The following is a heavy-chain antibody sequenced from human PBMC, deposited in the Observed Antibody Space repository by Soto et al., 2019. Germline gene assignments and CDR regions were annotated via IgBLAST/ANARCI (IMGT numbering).Heavy chain of an antibody. Sequence: PGGSLRLSCAASGFTFDSYSMNWVRQAPGKGLEWVPYIDSSSSNKHYADSVKGRFTISRDNAKNALYLQMSSLRDEDTAVYYCARDDDSAMALNFDYWGQGTLVTVSS. J-gene: IGHJ4*02. D-gene: IGHD5-18*01. CDR1: GFTFDSYS. V-gene: IGHV3-48*02. CDR2: IDSSSSNK. CDR3: ARDDDSAMALNFDY.